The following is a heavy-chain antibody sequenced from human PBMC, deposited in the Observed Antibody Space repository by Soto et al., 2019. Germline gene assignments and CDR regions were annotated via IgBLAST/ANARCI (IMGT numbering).Heavy chain of an antibody. CDR3: ARDRRSWYGGRLDP. CDR1: VFTFSSYA. D-gene: IGHD6-13*01. V-gene: IGHV3-30-3*01. CDR2: ISYDGSNK. J-gene: IGHJ5*02. Sequence: GGSLRLACASSVFTFSSYAMHCVRQSPGKWLEWVAVISYDGSNKYYADSVKGRFTISRDNSKNTLYLQMNSLRAGDTAVYYCARDRRSWYGGRLDPCGQGTMVTVCS.